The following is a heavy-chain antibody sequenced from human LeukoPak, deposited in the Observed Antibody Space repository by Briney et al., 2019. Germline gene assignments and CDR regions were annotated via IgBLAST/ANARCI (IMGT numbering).Heavy chain of an antibody. Sequence: ASVTVSCKASGYTFTGYYMHWVRQAPGQGLEWMGWINPNSGGTNYAQKFQGRVTMTRDTSIRTAYMELSRLRSDDTAVYYCAREVYGWFDPWGQGTLVTVSS. J-gene: IGHJ5*02. CDR3: AREVYGWFDP. CDR2: INPNSGGT. V-gene: IGHV1-2*02. D-gene: IGHD3-10*01. CDR1: GYTFTGYY.